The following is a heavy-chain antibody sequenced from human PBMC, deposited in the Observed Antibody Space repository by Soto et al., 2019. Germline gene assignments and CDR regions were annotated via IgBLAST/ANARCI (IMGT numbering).Heavy chain of an antibody. CDR1: GFTFSSYA. V-gene: IGHV3-23*01. Sequence: EVQLLESGGGLIQPGGSLRLSCAASGFTFSSYAMSWVRQAPGKGLEWVSAISGSAGNTYYADSVRGRFTISRDNSKNTLYLQMNSLRAEDTAVYYCANDWDGWYSDYFDYWGQGTLVTVSS. D-gene: IGHD6-19*01. CDR2: ISGSAGNT. CDR3: ANDWDGWYSDYFDY. J-gene: IGHJ4*02.